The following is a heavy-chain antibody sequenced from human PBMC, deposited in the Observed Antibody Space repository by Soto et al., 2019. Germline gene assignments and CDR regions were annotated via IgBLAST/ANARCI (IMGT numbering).Heavy chain of an antibody. CDR1: GLTISGQKY. D-gene: IGHD1-1*01. CDR2: LYDVDGS. J-gene: IGHJ3*01. CDR3: ATWHEREHAYDV. V-gene: IGHV3-53*01. Sequence: DVQLVESGGGLIQPGESLRLSCAAFGLTISGQKYVAWVRQAPGKGLEWVSALYDVDGSFYADSVKGRFTTSSDSSKTTVYLRMNDLRPDDTAVYYCATWHEREHAYDVWGQGTTVTVSS.